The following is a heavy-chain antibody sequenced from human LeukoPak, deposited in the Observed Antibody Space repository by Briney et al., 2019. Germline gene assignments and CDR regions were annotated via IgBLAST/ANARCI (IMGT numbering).Heavy chain of an antibody. V-gene: IGHV1-69*05. CDR3: ARGARGFRPTEFDY. CDR2: IIPIFGTA. CDR1: GGTFSSYA. D-gene: IGHD1-26*01. J-gene: IGHJ4*02. Sequence: GASVKVSCKASGGTFSSYAISWVRQAPGQGLEWMGGIIPIFGTANYAQKFQGRVTITTDESTSTAYMELSSLRSEDTAAYYCARGARGFRPTEFDYWGQGTLVTVSS.